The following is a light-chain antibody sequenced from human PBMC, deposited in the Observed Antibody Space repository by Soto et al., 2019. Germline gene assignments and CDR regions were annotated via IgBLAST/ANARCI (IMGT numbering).Light chain of an antibody. V-gene: IGLV2-14*01. CDR1: SSDVGAYNY. CDR2: DVS. Sequence: QSVLTQPASVSGSPGQSITISCTGTSSDVGAYNYVSWYQQHPGKAPKLMIFDVSNRPSGVSNRCSGSKSGNTASLTISGLQAEDEADYYCSSYTTATTRVFGGGTKLTVL. CDR3: SSYTTATTRV. J-gene: IGLJ3*02.